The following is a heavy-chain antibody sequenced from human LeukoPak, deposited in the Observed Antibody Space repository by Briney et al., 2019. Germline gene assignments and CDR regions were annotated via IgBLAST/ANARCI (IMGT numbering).Heavy chain of an antibody. D-gene: IGHD3-10*01. V-gene: IGHV3-53*01. CDR2: IYSGDST. J-gene: IGHJ4*02. CDR3: ARVGSYFDLDN. Sequence: GGSLRLSCAASDFTVRSNYMSWVRQAPGKGLEWVSLIYSGDSTNYADSVRGRFTISRDNSKKTLYLQMNSLRAEDTAVYYCARVGSYFDLDNWGQGTLVTVSS. CDR1: DFTVRSNY.